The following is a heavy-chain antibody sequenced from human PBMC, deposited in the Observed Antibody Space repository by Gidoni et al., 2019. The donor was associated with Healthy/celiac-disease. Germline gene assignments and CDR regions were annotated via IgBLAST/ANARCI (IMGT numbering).Heavy chain of an antibody. J-gene: IGHJ4*02. V-gene: IGHV2-5*01. D-gene: IGHD6-13*01. Sequence: LKSRLTITKDTSKNQVVLTMTNMDPVDTATYYCAHGIAAALSFDYWGQGTLVTVSS. CDR3: AHGIAAALSFDY.